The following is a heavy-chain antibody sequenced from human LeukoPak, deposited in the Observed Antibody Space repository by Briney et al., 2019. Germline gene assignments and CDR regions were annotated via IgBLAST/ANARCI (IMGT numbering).Heavy chain of an antibody. CDR1: GGSISSGSYC. V-gene: IGHV4-61*09. D-gene: IGHD3-9*01. CDR2: IHISGST. Sequence: PSQTLSLTCTVSGGSISSGSYCWSWIRQPAGKGLEWIGHIHISGSTNYNPSLKSRVTISVDTSKNQFSLKLSSVTAADTAVYYCATIPILTGYYRFDYWGQGTLVTVSS. CDR3: ATIPILTGYYRFDY. J-gene: IGHJ4*02.